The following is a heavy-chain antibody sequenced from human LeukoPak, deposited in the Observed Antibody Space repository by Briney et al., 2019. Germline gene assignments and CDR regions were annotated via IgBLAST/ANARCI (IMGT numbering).Heavy chain of an antibody. D-gene: IGHD2/OR15-2a*01. CDR2: ISYDGSNK. V-gene: IGHV3-30*18. CDR3: AKDRSLNIEYYYFDY. J-gene: IGHJ4*02. Sequence: PGGSLRLSCAASGFTFSSYGMHWVRQAPGKGLEWVAVISYDGSNKYYADSVKGRFTISRDNSKNTLYLQMNSLRAEGTAVYYCAKDRSLNIEYYYFDYWGQGTLVTVSS. CDR1: GFTFSSYG.